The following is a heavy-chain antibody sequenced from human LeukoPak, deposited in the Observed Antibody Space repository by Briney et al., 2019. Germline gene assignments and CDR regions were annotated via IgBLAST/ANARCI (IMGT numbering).Heavy chain of an antibody. CDR1: GFAFGSYW. V-gene: IGHV3-7*01. Sequence: GGSLSLSCEATGFAFGSYWASWVRQAPGKGLEWVANINQDGNSQNYVDSVRGRFTISKDNAKNSVYLQMNSLRAEDTAVYYCARSLWPEDYWGQGILVTVSS. CDR3: ARSLWPEDY. CDR2: INQDGNSQ. D-gene: IGHD2-21*01. J-gene: IGHJ4*02.